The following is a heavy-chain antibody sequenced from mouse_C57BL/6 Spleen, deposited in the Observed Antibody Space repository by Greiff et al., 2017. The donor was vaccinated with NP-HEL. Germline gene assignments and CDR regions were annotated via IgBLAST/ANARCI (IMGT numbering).Heavy chain of an antibody. CDR2: IDPEDGET. CDR1: GFNIKDYY. J-gene: IGHJ1*03. CDR3: ATAITVGNWYFGV. D-gene: IGHD1-1*01. V-gene: IGHV14-2*01. Sequence: VQLQQSGAELVKPGASVKLSCTASGFNIKDYYMHWVKQRPVQGMEWIGRIDPEDGETKYAPKFQGKATITADTSSNTAYLQLSSLTSEDTAVYYCATAITVGNWYFGVWGTGTTVTVAS.